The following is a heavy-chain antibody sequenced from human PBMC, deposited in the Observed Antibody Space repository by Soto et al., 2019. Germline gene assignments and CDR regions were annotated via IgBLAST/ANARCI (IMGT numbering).Heavy chain of an antibody. J-gene: IGHJ6*02. V-gene: IGHV5-10-1*01. CDR2: IDPSDSYT. CDR3: ARLSDPGIAAAGAYYYGMDV. Sequence: PGESLKISCKGSGYSFTSYWISWVRQMPGKGLEWMGRIDPSDSYTNYSPSFQGHVTISADKSISTAYLQWSSLKASDTAMYYCARLSDPGIAAAGAYYYGMDVWGQGTTVTVSS. CDR1: GYSFTSYW. D-gene: IGHD6-13*01.